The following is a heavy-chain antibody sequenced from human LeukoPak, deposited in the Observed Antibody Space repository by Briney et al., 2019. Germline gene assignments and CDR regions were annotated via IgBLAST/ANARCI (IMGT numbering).Heavy chain of an antibody. CDR1: GFTFSGSA. D-gene: IGHD6-13*01. Sequence: PGGSLRLSRAASGFTFSGSAMHWVRQACGKGLEGVGRIRSKDNSYATAYAASVKGRFTISRDDSKNTAYLQMNSLKTEDTAVYYCTRRTAGTGPLRDYWGQGTLVTVSS. CDR2: IRSKDNSYAT. V-gene: IGHV3-73*01. CDR3: TRRTAGTGPLRDY. J-gene: IGHJ4*02.